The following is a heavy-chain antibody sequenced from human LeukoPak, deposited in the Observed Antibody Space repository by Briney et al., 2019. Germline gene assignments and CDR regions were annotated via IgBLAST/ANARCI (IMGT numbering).Heavy chain of an antibody. CDR3: ARGRQMTY. D-gene: IGHD5-24*01. CDR2: INEDGSET. Sequence: GGSLRLSCAASGFTFRSYWMSWVRQAPGRGLEWVANINEDGSETYYVASMKGRFTISRDNAKNSLFLEMNSLRAEDTAVYYCARGRQMTYWGQGTLVTVSS. J-gene: IGHJ4*02. CDR1: GFTFRSYW. V-gene: IGHV3-7*04.